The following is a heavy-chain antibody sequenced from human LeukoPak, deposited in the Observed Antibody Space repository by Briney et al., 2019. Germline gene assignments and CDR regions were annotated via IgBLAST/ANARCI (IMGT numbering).Heavy chain of an antibody. D-gene: IGHD3-22*01. CDR2: INTNTGNP. CDR3: ARDSTTIYDSSGYSLFDY. Sequence: GASVKVSCKASGYTFTSYAMNWVRQAPGQGREWMGWINTNTGNPTYAQGFPGRFVFSLDTSVSTAYLQISSLKAEDTAVYYCARDSTTIYDSSGYSLFDYWGQGTLVTVSS. V-gene: IGHV7-4-1*02. J-gene: IGHJ4*02. CDR1: GYTFTSYA.